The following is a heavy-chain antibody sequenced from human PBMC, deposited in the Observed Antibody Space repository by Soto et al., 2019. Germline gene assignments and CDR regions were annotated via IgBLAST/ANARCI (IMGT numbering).Heavy chain of an antibody. Sequence: PGGSLRLSCAASGFTFSSYGMHWVRQAPGKGLEWVAVISYDGSNKYYADSVKGRFTISRDNSKNTLYLQMNSLRAEDTAVYYCARDRGVVVATYYYYYGMDVWGQGTTVTVSS. CDR2: ISYDGSNK. CDR1: GFTFSSYG. D-gene: IGHD2-15*01. V-gene: IGHV3-30*19. CDR3: ARDRGVVVATYYYYYGMDV. J-gene: IGHJ6*02.